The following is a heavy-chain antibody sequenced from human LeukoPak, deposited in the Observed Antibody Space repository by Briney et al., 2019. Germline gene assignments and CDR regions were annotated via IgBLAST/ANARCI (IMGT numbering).Heavy chain of an antibody. V-gene: IGHV4-59*11. J-gene: IGHJ4*02. CDR1: ADSISSRY. Sequence: SETLSLTCTVSADSISSRYCSWIRQPPGKGLEWIGYIHYSGTTNYNPSLKSRVTISVDTSKKQFSLKLKSVTAADTAVYYCANLHYVSSGSNSDYWGQGTLVTLSS. CDR2: IHYSGTT. D-gene: IGHD3-22*01. CDR3: ANLHYVSSGSNSDY.